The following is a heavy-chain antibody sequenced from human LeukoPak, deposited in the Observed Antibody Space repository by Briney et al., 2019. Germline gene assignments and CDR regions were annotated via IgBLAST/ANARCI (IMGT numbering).Heavy chain of an antibody. Sequence: ASVKVSCKASGYTFTSYGISWVRQAPGQGLEWMGWISAYNGNTNYAQKLQGRVTMTTDTSTSTAYMELSSLRSEDTAVYYCARFPEDAKGIAVAGTGDGMDVWGQGTTVTVSS. D-gene: IGHD6-19*01. CDR3: ARFPEDAKGIAVAGTGDGMDV. CDR2: ISAYNGNT. V-gene: IGHV1-18*01. CDR1: GYTFTSYG. J-gene: IGHJ6*02.